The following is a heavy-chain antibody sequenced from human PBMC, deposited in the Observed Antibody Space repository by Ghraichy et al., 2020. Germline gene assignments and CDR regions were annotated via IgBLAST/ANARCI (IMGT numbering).Heavy chain of an antibody. J-gene: IGHJ6*02. CDR3: ARDLGVEGYCSGGSCYAAHYYYYYGMDV. CDR1: GYTFTSYG. CDR2: ISAYNGNT. D-gene: IGHD2-15*01. V-gene: IGHV1-18*04. Sequence: ASVKVSCKASGYTFTSYGISWVRQAPGQGLEWMGWISAYNGNTNYAQKLQGTVTMTTDTSTSTAYMELRSLRSDDTAVYYCARDLGVEGYCSGGSCYAAHYYYYYGMDVWGQGTTVTVSS.